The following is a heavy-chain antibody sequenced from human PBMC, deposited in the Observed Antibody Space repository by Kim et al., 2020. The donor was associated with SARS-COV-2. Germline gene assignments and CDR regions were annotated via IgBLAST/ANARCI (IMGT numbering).Heavy chain of an antibody. J-gene: IGHJ3*01. CDR1: GFSFNDYA. CDR3: TRERENCAVDCYEGAFVL. D-gene: IGHD2-21*02. Sequence: GGSLRLSCTASGFSFNDYALSWVRQAPGKGLEWVGFIRNEAYGATTEYAASVKGRFSISRDDSKSIVYLQMNSLKTEDTAIYYCTRERENCAVDCYEGAFVLWGQGTTVTVSA. V-gene: IGHV3-49*04. CDR2: IRNEAYGATT.